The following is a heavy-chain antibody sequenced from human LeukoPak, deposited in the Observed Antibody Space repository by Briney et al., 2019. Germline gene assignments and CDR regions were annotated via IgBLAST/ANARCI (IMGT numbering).Heavy chain of an antibody. Sequence: GGSLRLACAASGFTFSTYTISWVRQAPGKGLEWVSSISGSGSGTYYADSVQGRFTISRDNSQNTVYLQMSSLRAEDTAVYFCAKAWGGFDYWGLGTLVTVSS. J-gene: IGHJ4*02. CDR2: ISGSGSGT. CDR1: GFTFSTYT. V-gene: IGHV3-23*01. D-gene: IGHD3-10*01. CDR3: AKAWGGFDY.